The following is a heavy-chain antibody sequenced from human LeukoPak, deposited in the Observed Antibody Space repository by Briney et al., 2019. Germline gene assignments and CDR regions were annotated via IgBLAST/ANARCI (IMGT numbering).Heavy chain of an antibody. J-gene: IGHJ4*02. V-gene: IGHV4-59*01. D-gene: IGHD4-17*01. Sequence: SETLSLRCTVSGDSISPDYWSWIRQPPGKGLEWFGHIFYNGSTNYNPSLKSRVTISLDTSNNQFSLKLSSVTAADTAVHYCERVRLSGEIDHWGQGTLVTVSS. CDR3: ERVRLSGEIDH. CDR1: GDSISPDY. CDR2: IFYNGST.